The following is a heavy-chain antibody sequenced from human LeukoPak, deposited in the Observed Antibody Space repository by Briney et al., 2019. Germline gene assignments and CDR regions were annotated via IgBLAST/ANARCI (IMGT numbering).Heavy chain of an antibody. CDR1: GFTFSSYW. D-gene: IGHD6-13*01. V-gene: IGHV3-30*02. Sequence: PGGSLRLSCAASGFTFSSYWMHWVRQAPGKGLVWVAFIRYDGSNKYYADSVKGRFTISRANSKNTLYLQMNSLRAEDTAVYYCAKLPIAQQLVEDYWGQGTLVTVSS. CDR2: IRYDGSNK. CDR3: AKLPIAQQLVEDY. J-gene: IGHJ4*02.